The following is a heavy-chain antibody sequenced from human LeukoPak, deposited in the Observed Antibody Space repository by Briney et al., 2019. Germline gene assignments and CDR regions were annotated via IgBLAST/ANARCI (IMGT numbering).Heavy chain of an antibody. Sequence: GRSLRLSCAASGFTFSSYAMHWVRQAPSKGLEWVAVISYDGSNKYYADSVKGRFTISRDNSKNTLYPLMNSLRAEDTAVYYCARDFSGYCTNGVCYYFDYWGQGTLVTVSS. CDR1: GFTFSSYA. V-gene: IGHV3-30*01. J-gene: IGHJ4*02. D-gene: IGHD2-8*01. CDR2: ISYDGSNK. CDR3: ARDFSGYCTNGVCYYFDY.